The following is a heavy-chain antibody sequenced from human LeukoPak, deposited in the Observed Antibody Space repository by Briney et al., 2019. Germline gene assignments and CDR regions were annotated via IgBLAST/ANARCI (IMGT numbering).Heavy chain of an antibody. Sequence: PSETLSLTCTVSGGSISSYYWSWIRQPPGKGLEWIGYIYYSGSTNYSPSLKSRVTISVDTSKNQFSLKLSSVTAADTAVYYCARRQPGIAAAGTFDYWGQGTLVTVSS. J-gene: IGHJ4*02. V-gene: IGHV4-59*08. CDR3: ARRQPGIAAAGTFDY. CDR1: GGSISSYY. D-gene: IGHD6-13*01. CDR2: IYYSGST.